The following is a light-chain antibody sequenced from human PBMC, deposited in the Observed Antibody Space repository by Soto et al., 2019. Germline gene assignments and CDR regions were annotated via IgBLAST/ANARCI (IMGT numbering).Light chain of an antibody. Sequence: SYELTQPPSVSVSPGQTASITCSGDKLGDKYACWYQQKPGQSPVLVIYEDRKRPSGIPERFSGSNSGNTATLTISGTQAMDEAYYYCQAWDNSTPVVFGGGTKLTVL. V-gene: IGLV3-1*01. CDR3: QAWDNSTPVV. J-gene: IGLJ2*01. CDR2: EDR. CDR1: KLGDKY.